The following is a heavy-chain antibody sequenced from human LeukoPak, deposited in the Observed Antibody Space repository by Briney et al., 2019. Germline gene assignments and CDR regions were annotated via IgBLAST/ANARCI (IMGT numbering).Heavy chain of an antibody. CDR1: GFTFSAYW. CDR3: ARDMHSTYDY. V-gene: IGHV3-7*05. D-gene: IGHD2-2*01. J-gene: IGHJ4*02. CDR2: IKQDGGEK. Sequence: GVSLRLSCAASGFTFSAYWMSWLRQAPGRGLEWVASIKQDGGEKYYVDSVMGRFTISKDNAKNSLYLQMNSLRVEDTTVYYCARDMHSTYDYWGQGTLVSVSS.